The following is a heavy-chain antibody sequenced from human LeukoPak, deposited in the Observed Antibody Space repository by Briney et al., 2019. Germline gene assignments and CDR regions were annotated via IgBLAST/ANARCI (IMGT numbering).Heavy chain of an antibody. CDR3: ARDLIAAAATPGAFDI. CDR1: GYSISSGYY. D-gene: IGHD6-13*01. V-gene: IGHV4-38-2*02. Sequence: SETLSLTCTVSGYSISSGYYWGWIRQPPGKGLEWIGSIYHSGSTYYNPSLKSRVTISVDTSKNQFSLKLSSVTAADTAVYYCARDLIAAAATPGAFDIWGQGTMVTVSS. J-gene: IGHJ3*02. CDR2: IYHSGST.